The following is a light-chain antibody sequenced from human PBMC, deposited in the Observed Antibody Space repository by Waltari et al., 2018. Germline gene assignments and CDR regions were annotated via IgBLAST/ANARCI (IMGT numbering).Light chain of an antibody. Sequence: QSALTQPASVSGSPGQSITISCTGTSSDVGGYNYVSWYQQHPGKAPKLMIYEVNNRPSGASNRFSGSKSGNTASLTISGLQAEDEADYYCTSRTSSSTLVFGGGTKVTVL. CDR2: EVN. J-gene: IGLJ2*01. CDR1: SSDVGGYNY. CDR3: TSRTSSSTLV. V-gene: IGLV2-14*01.